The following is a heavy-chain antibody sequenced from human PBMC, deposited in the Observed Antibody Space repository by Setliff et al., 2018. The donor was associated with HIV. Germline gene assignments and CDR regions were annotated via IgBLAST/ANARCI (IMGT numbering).Heavy chain of an antibody. CDR2: IYHSGST. D-gene: IGHD2-21*01. V-gene: IGHV4-38-2*01. CDR3: ASSIVVDAFDI. CDR1: GYSISSGYY. J-gene: IGHJ3*02. Sequence: PSETLFLTCAVSGYSISSGYYWGWIRQPPGKGLEWIGSIYHSGSTYYNPSLKSRVTISVDTSKNQFSLKLSSVTAADTAVYYCASSIVVDAFDIWGQGTMVTVSS.